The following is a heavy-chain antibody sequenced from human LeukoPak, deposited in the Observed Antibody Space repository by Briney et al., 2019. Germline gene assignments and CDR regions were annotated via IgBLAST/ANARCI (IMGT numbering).Heavy chain of an antibody. V-gene: IGHV4-59*08. CDR1: GGSISSYY. CDR3: ARSIAAADPYYGMDV. J-gene: IGHJ6*02. CDR2: IYYSGST. D-gene: IGHD6-13*01. Sequence: PSETLSLTCTVSGGSISSYYWSWIRQPPGKGLEWIGYIYYSGSTNYNPPLKSRVTISVDTSKNQFSLKLSSVTAADTAVYYCARSIAAADPYYGMDVWGQGTTVTVSS.